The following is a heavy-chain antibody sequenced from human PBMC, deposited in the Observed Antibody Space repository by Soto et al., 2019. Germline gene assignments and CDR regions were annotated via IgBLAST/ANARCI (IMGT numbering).Heavy chain of an antibody. D-gene: IGHD6-19*01. V-gene: IGHV3-53*01. CDR1: GFTVSDS. CDR2: IHSDGST. J-gene: IGHJ4*02. Sequence: GESLKISCSVAGFTVSDSMSWVRQAPGKGLECVSFIHSDGSTHYTDSVRGRFTISRDNSKNTLYLQMDRLRVDDTAVYFCARDASGHFDYWGQGTLVNVSS. CDR3: ARDASGHFDY.